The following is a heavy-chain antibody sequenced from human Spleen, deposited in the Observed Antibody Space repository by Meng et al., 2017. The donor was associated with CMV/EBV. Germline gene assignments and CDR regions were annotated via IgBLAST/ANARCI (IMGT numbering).Heavy chain of an antibody. CDR2: IMPILAIT. V-gene: IGHV1-69*10. Sequence: QVQLVQSGAEVKKSGSSVKVSCKASGGTFGNKAFNWVRQAPGQGPEWMGQIMPILAITHYAQKFQGRVTITADKSTNTAYMELSSLRSDDTALYYCARGSAALGNVNWGQGTLVTVSS. CDR1: GGTFGNKA. J-gene: IGHJ4*02. CDR3: ARGSAALGNVN. D-gene: IGHD4-23*01.